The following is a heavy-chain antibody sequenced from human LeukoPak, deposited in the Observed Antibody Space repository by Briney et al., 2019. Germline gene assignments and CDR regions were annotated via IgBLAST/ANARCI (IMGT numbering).Heavy chain of an antibody. D-gene: IGHD2-2*01. CDR2: INHSGST. CDR1: GGSFSGYY. V-gene: IGHV4-34*01. J-gene: IGHJ4*02. Sequence: SGTLSLTCAVYGGSFSGYYWSWIRQPPGKGLEWIGEINHSGSTNYNPSLKSRVTISVDTSKNQFYLKLSSVTAADTAVYYCARGPDIVVVPAAIIFDYWGQGTLVTVSS. CDR3: ARGPDIVVVPAAIIFDY.